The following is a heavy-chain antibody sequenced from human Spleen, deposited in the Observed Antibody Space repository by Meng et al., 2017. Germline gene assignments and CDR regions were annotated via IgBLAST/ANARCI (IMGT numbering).Heavy chain of an antibody. CDR2: INPKSGDT. CDR1: GYNFPDYY. D-gene: IGHD3-3*01. J-gene: IGHJ4*02. Sequence: ASVKVSCKPSGYNFPDYYIHWVRRAPGQGLEWMGRINPKSGDTHYAQKFQARVTMTGDTSISTAYMELSGLRSDDTAVYYCARELRLGGVGYYLDYWGQGTLVTVSS. V-gene: IGHV1-2*06. CDR3: ARELRLGGVGYYLDY.